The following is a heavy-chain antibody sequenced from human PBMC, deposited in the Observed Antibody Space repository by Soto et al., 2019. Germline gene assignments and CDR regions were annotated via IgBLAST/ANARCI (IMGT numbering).Heavy chain of an antibody. CDR2: IYYSGST. CDR1: GGSIPSSSYY. Sequence: QLQLQGSGPGLVKTSETLSLTCTVSGGSIPSSSYYWGWIRQPPGKGLEWIGSIYYSGSTHYNPSLKSRVTISVDTSKNQFSLKLSSVTAADTAVYYCARTYDSSGYYGMDVWGQGTTVTVSS. J-gene: IGHJ6*02. V-gene: IGHV4-39*01. D-gene: IGHD3-22*01. CDR3: ARTYDSSGYYGMDV.